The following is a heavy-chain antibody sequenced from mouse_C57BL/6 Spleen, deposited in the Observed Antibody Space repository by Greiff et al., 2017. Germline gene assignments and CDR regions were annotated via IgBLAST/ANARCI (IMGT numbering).Heavy chain of an antibody. D-gene: IGHD1-1*01. CDR3: ARGGGSSPYAMDY. J-gene: IGHJ4*01. Sequence: QVQLQQPGAELVKPGASVKLSCKASGYTFTSYWVQWVKQRPGQGLEWIGEIDPSDSYTNYNQKFKGKATLTVDTSSSTAYMQLSSLTSEDSAVYYCARGGGSSPYAMDYWGQGTSVTVSS. CDR2: IDPSDSYT. V-gene: IGHV1-50*01. CDR1: GYTFTSYW.